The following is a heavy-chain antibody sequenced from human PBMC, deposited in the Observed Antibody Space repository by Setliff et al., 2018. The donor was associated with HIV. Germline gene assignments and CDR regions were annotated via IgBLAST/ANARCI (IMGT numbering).Heavy chain of an antibody. V-gene: IGHV4-34*01. Sequence: PSETLSLTCAVYGESFSGYFWSWIRQPPGKGLEWIGEINHSGSTNYNPSLKSRVSMSVDTSKNQFSLRLSSVTAADTAMYYCARTGWAQLIQGAWFGPWGQGVLVTVSS. CDR2: INHSGST. J-gene: IGHJ5*02. CDR1: GESFSGYF. CDR3: ARTGWAQLIQGAWFGP. D-gene: IGHD2-8*01.